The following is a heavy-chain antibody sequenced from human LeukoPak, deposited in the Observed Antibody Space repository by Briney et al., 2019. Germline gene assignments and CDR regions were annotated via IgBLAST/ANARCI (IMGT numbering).Heavy chain of an antibody. Sequence: SETLSLTCTVCGGSISSYYWGWIRQPAGKGLEWIGRIYTSGSTNYNPSLKSRVTMSVDTSKNQFSLRLNSVTAADTAVYYCARDALHYFDTSGYFSDFWGQGTLVTVSS. J-gene: IGHJ4*02. D-gene: IGHD3-22*01. CDR1: GGSISSYY. V-gene: IGHV4-4*07. CDR3: ARDALHYFDTSGYFSDF. CDR2: IYTSGST.